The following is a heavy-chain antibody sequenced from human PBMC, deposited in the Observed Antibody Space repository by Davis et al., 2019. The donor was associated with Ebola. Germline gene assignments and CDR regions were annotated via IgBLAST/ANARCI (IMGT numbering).Heavy chain of an antibody. CDR1: GFVFRNYV. J-gene: IGHJ6*04. D-gene: IGHD2-15*01. V-gene: IGHV3-23*01. Sequence: PGGSLRLSCAASGFVFRNYVMSWVRQAPGKGLEWVSTLGTSADTYYADSVKGRFTISRDNSKNTLYLQMNSLRAEDTAVYYCARGECSGGSFYWSRGIYYYYGMDVWGKGTTVTVSS. CDR3: ARGECSGGSFYWSRGIYYYYGMDV. CDR2: LGTSADT.